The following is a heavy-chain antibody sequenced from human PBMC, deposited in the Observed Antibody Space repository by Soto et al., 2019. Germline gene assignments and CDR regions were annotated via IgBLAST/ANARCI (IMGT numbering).Heavy chain of an antibody. D-gene: IGHD6-19*01. V-gene: IGHV4-34*01. CDR2: INHSGST. Sequence: ASETLSLTCAVYGGSFSGYYWSWIRQPPGKGLEWIGEINHSGSTNYNPSLKSRVTISVDTSKNQFSLKLSSVTAADTAVYYCARLGGAVAGKYFYYGMDVWGQGTTVTVSS. CDR1: GGSFSGYY. CDR3: ARLGGAVAGKYFYYGMDV. J-gene: IGHJ6*02.